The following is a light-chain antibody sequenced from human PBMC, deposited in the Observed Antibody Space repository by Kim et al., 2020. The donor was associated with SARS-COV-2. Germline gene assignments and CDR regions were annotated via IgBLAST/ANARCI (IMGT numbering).Light chain of an antibody. V-gene: IGKV3-11*01. CDR2: DAS. CDR1: QSVSSY. CDR3: QQRSNWPPT. J-gene: IGKJ1*01. Sequence: EIVLTQSPATLSLSPGERATLSCRASQSVSSYLAWYQQKPGQAPRLLIYDASNRATGIPPRFSGSGSGTDFTLTISSLEPEDFAVYYCQQRSNWPPTFGQGTKVDIK.